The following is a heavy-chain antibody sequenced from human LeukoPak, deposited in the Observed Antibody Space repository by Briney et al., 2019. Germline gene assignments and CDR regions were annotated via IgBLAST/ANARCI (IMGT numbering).Heavy chain of an antibody. CDR3: ARADGGDWR. Sequence: PSETLSLTCAVTGGSISSSYWWSWVRQPPGKGLEWIGEIYHSGTTNYNPSLKSRVTISVDRSKNLFSLKLSSLTAADTAVYYCARADGGDWRWGQGTLVTVSS. D-gene: IGHD2-21*02. J-gene: IGHJ4*02. V-gene: IGHV4-4*02. CDR2: IYHSGTT. CDR1: GGSISSSYW.